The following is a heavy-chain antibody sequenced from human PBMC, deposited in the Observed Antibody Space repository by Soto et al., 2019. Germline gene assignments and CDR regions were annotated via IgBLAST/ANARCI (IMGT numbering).Heavy chain of an antibody. CDR3: ARGNHRWLQLWYFDL. J-gene: IGHJ2*01. V-gene: IGHV1-69*12. CDR2: IIPIFGTA. Sequence: QVQLVQSGAEVKKPGSSVTVSCKASGGTFSSYTISWVRQAPGQGLEWMGGIIPIFGTANYAQKFQGRVTITADESTSRAYMDLSSLRSEVTAVYYCARGNHRWLQLWYFDLWGRGTLVIVSS. CDR1: GGTFSSYT. D-gene: IGHD5-12*01.